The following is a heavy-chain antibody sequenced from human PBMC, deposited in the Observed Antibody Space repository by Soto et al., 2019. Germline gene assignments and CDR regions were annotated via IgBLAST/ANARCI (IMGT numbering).Heavy chain of an antibody. CDR1: GYSFTSYW. Sequence: EVQLVQSGAEVKKPGESLKISCKGSGYSFTSYWIGWVRQMPGKGLEWMGIIYPGDSDTRYSPSFQGQVTISADKSISPAYRQWSSLKASHTARYYCAGTPAAVKYSSGRDVGAKGPTVTFSS. J-gene: IGHJ6*04. CDR2: IYPGDSDT. D-gene: IGHD6-25*01. CDR3: AGTPAAVKYSSGRDV. V-gene: IGHV5-51*01.